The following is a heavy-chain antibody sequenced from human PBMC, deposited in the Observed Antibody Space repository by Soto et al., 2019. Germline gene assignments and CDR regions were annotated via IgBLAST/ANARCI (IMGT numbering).Heavy chain of an antibody. Sequence: QVQLQQWGAGLLKPSETLSLTCAVYGGSFSGYYWSWIRQPPGKGLEWIGEINHSGSTNYNPSLKSRVTISVDTSKNQFSLKLSSVTAADTAVYYCARGDSGWSFAFDIWGQGTMVTVSS. V-gene: IGHV4-34*01. D-gene: IGHD6-19*01. CDR2: INHSGST. J-gene: IGHJ3*02. CDR1: GGSFSGYY. CDR3: ARGDSGWSFAFDI.